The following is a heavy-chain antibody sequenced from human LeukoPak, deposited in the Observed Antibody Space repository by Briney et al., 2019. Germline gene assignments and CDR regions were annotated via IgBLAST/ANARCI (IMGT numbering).Heavy chain of an antibody. CDR3: ARAGPPAFDP. J-gene: IGHJ5*02. CDR2: ISYSGSTT. CDR1: GFIFTNFE. Sequence: GGSLRLSCAASGFIFTNFEMNWVRQAPGKGLEWVSYISYSGSTTSYADSVKGRFTISRDKAKNSLYLQMNSLRAEDTAVYYCARAGPPAFDPWGQGTLVTVSS. V-gene: IGHV3-48*03.